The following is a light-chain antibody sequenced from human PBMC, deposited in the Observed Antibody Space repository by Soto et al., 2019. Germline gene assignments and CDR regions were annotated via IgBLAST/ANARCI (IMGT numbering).Light chain of an antibody. CDR1: QTISTL. Sequence: DIQMTQSPSTLSASVGARVTISCRASQTISTLLDWYQQRPGKAPNLLIYKASSLESGGPSRFSGSGSGTEVTLTTSSLQPDDFSTYFCQHYSSYPWTFGEGTKVEVK. CDR3: QHYSSYPWT. J-gene: IGKJ1*01. CDR2: KAS. V-gene: IGKV1-5*03.